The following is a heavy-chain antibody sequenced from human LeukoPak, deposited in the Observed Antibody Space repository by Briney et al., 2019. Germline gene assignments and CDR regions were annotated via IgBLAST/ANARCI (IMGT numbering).Heavy chain of an antibody. CDR3: ARDRYYYDSSGYYEFDY. CDR2: ISAYNGNT. CDR1: GYTFTSYG. J-gene: IGHJ4*02. D-gene: IGHD3-22*01. V-gene: IGHV1-18*01. Sequence: ASGKVPCNASGYTFTSYGISGVRQAPGQGLECMGWISAYNGNTNYAQKLQGRVTMTTEISTRIAYMELRSMRSDDTAVYYCARDRYYYDSSGYYEFDYWGQGTLVTVSS.